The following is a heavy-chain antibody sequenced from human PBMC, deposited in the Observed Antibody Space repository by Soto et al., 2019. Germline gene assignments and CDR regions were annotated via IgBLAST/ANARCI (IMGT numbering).Heavy chain of an antibody. Sequence: QVQLQESGPGLVKPSETLSLTCTVSGGSISSYYWSWIRQPPGKGLEWIGYIYYSGSTNYNPSLKRRVILXXDXSXXRFSLKLSSVTAADTAVSYCARGGSAAAPDKWFDPWGQGTLVTVSS. D-gene: IGHD6-13*01. CDR1: GGSISSYY. CDR2: IYYSGST. CDR3: ARGGSAAAPDKWFDP. V-gene: IGHV4-59*12. J-gene: IGHJ5*02.